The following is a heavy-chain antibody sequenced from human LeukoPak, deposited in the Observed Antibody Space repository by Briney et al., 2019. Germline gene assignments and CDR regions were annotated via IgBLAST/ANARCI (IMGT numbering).Heavy chain of an antibody. J-gene: IGHJ4*02. CDR3: AKVSDRDSSGYYWGFEY. Sequence: SETLSLTCTVSGASINTYYWSWIRQPPGKGLECIGYIYYSGSTNYNPSLKSRVTISVDTSRNQFSLKLTSVTAADTAVYYCAKVSDRDSSGYYWGFEYWGQGTLVTVSS. CDR2: IYYSGST. V-gene: IGHV4-59*08. CDR1: GASINTYY. D-gene: IGHD3-22*01.